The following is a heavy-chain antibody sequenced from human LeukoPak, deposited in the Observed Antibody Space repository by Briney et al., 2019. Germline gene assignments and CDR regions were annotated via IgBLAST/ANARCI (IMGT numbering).Heavy chain of an antibody. CDR1: GDSISGSSYD. D-gene: IGHD1-26*01. CDR2: IYYSGTT. V-gene: IGHV4-39*07. Sequence: PSETLSLTCTVSGDSISGSSYDWGWIRQSPEKGLEWIGIIYYSGTTDYNPSLKSRVTISVDTSKNQFSLRLNSVTAADTAVYYCTRGGISGSYNWGQGTLVTVSS. CDR3: TRGGISGSYN. J-gene: IGHJ4*02.